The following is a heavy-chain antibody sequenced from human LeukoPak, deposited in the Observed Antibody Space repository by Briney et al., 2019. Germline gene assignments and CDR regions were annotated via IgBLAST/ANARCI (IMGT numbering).Heavy chain of an antibody. Sequence: PSETLSLTCTVPGYSISSGYYWGWIRQPPGKGLEWIGSIYHSGSTYYNPSLKSRVTISVDMSKNQFSLKLSSVTAADTAVYYCARGSGRRWLQHTPYYFDYWGQGTLVTVSS. CDR1: GYSISSGYY. CDR2: IYHSGST. V-gene: IGHV4-38-2*02. D-gene: IGHD5-24*01. J-gene: IGHJ4*02. CDR3: ARGSGRRWLQHTPYYFDY.